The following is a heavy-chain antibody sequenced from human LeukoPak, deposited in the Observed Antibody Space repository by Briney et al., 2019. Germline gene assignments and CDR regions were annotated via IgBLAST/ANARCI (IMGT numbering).Heavy chain of an antibody. Sequence: GGSLRLSCAASGFSFSTFWMSWVRQAPGKGLEWVANIKPDGSKMYYVDSAKGRFTISRDNAKSALYLQMNTLRDEDTAVYYCASEDSGSGVAYWGQGTLVAVSS. D-gene: IGHD1-26*01. CDR1: GFSFSTFW. V-gene: IGHV3-7*01. CDR3: ASEDSGSGVAY. J-gene: IGHJ4*02. CDR2: IKPDGSKM.